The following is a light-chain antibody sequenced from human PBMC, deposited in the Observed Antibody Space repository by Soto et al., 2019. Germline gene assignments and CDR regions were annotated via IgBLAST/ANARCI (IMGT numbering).Light chain of an antibody. V-gene: IGKV1-5*01. CDR3: QQYENYWT. CDR2: AAS. Sequence: DIQMTQSPSPLSGSVGDRVTITCRASQTISSWLAWYQQKPGKAPKRLIYAASSLQSGVPSRFSGSGSGTEFTLTISNLQPDDFATYYCQQYENYWTLGQGTKVDIK. J-gene: IGKJ1*01. CDR1: QTISSW.